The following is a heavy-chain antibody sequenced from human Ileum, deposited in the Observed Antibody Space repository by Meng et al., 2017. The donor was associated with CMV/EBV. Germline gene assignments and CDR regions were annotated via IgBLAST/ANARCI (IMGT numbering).Heavy chain of an antibody. J-gene: IGHJ6*01. CDR2: ISSSGGS. Sequence: SETLSLTCTVSGGSVSRGSYYWSWVRQPPGRGPEWIGYISSSGGSNYDPSLGGRVTMSVDTSKNQFSLNLTSVTTADTAVYYCARAIARGSYYYGLDIWGPGNTVTVSS. V-gene: IGHV4-61*01. CDR1: GGSVSRGSYY. D-gene: IGHD2-15*01. CDR3: ARAIARGSYYYGLDI.